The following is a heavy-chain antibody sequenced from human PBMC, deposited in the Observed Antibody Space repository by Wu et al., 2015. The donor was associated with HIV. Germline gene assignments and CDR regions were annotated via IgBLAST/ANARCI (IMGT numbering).Heavy chain of an antibody. CDR3: ARVISAWPSGAFDI. J-gene: IGHJ3*02. V-gene: IGHV1-2*02. CDR1: GFTFTDYF. Sequence: QVQLVQSGAEIKKPGASMKVSCQASGFTFTDYFIHWVRQAPGQGLEWMGWVSPNTGGTNYAQKFQGRVTMTRDTSINTAYMELTSLTSDDTAMYYCARVISAWPSGAFDIWGQGTLVTVSS. D-gene: IGHD6-19*01. CDR2: VSPNTGGT.